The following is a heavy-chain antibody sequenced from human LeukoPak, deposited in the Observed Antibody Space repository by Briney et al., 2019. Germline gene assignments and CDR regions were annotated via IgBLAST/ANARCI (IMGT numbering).Heavy chain of an antibody. CDR3: AREGDYVDFDY. Sequence: GGSLRLSCAASGFTYSSYSMNWVRQAPGKGLEWVSYISSSSSTIYYADSVKGRFTISRDNAKNSLYLQMNSLRAEDTAVYYCAREGDYVDFDYWGQGTLVTVSS. CDR2: ISSSSSTI. CDR1: GFTYSSYS. V-gene: IGHV3-48*01. J-gene: IGHJ4*02. D-gene: IGHD4-17*01.